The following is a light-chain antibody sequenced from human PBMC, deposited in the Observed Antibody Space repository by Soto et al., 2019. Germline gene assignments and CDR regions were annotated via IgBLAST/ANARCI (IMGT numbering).Light chain of an antibody. V-gene: IGKV1-39*01. CDR1: QSISIY. Sequence: DIQMTQSPSSLSAFVGDGVTITCRASQSISIYLNWYQQKPGKAPDLLIYAASSLQSGVPSRFSGSGSGTDFTLTIPSLQPEDFATYYCQQSYSTSVTFGQGTKLEIK. J-gene: IGKJ2*01. CDR3: QQSYSTSVT. CDR2: AAS.